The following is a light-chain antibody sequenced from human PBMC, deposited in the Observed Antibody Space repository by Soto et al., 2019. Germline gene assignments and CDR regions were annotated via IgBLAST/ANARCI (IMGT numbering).Light chain of an antibody. CDR1: QSLRSTY. CDR2: GVS. CDR3: QQYDNSPLT. J-gene: IGKJ4*01. Sequence: EIVLTQSPGTLSLSPGEGATLACRASQSLRSTYLAWYQQKPGQAPRVVIYGVSRRATGIPDRFSGSGSGTDFTLTISRLEPEDFAVYYCQQYDNSPLTFGGGTKVDIK. V-gene: IGKV3-20*01.